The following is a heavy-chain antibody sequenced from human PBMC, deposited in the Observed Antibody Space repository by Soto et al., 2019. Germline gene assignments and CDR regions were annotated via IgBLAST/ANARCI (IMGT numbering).Heavy chain of an antibody. Sequence: SETLSLTCSASGGSINSYWWSWIRQPAGKGLEWIGRVYSSGTTDYNPSLNSRATMSVETSKNQFSLKLTSVTAADTAVYYCARDIGSYAYAEGYWGQGIQLTVSS. CDR1: GGSINSYW. J-gene: IGHJ4*02. CDR3: ARDIGSYAYAEGY. V-gene: IGHV4-4*07. D-gene: IGHD2-2*01. CDR2: VYSSGTT.